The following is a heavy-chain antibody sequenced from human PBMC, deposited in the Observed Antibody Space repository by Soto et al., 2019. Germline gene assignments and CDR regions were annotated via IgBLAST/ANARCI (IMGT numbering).Heavy chain of an antibody. J-gene: IGHJ6*03. CDR2: IYYSGST. V-gene: IGHV4-59*08. CDR1: GGSISSYY. D-gene: IGHD4-4*01. CDR3: ARQIVMTTVYPGYYYMDV. Sequence: SETLSLTCTVSGGSISSYYWSWIRQPPGKGLEWIGYIYYSGSTNYNPSLKSRVTISVDKSKNQFSLKLSSVTAADTAVYYCARQIVMTTVYPGYYYMDVWGKGTTVTVSS.